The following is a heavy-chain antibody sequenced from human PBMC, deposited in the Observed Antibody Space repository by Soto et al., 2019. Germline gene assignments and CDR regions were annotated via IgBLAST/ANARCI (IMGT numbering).Heavy chain of an antibody. CDR3: ARAYCSGGSCWAWSNWFDP. J-gene: IGHJ5*02. D-gene: IGHD2-15*01. V-gene: IGHV4-34*01. Sequence: SETLSLTCDVYGGSFSGYIWTWIRQTPGKGLQWIGQINHSGSANYNPSLKSRVTISVHTSNSQFSLELSSVTAADTAVYYCARAYCSGGSCWAWSNWFDPWGQGTLVTVSS. CDR2: INHSGSA. CDR1: GGSFSGYI.